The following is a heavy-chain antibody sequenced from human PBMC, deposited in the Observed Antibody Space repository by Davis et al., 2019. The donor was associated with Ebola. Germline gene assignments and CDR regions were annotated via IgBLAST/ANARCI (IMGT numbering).Heavy chain of an antibody. Sequence: GESLKISCAASGFSFNYAWMSWVRQAPGKGLEWVGRIKSKTDGGTTDYAAPVKGRFTISRDDSKNTLYLQMNNLRAEDTALYYCAKKSLLVSPGNYFDYWGQGTLVTVSS. CDR3: AKKSLLVSPGNYFDY. CDR1: GFSFNYAW. D-gene: IGHD2-8*02. V-gene: IGHV3-15*01. CDR2: IKSKTDGGTT. J-gene: IGHJ4*02.